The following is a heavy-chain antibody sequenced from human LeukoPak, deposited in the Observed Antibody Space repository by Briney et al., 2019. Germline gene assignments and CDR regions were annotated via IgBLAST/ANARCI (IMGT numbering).Heavy chain of an antibody. D-gene: IGHD3-9*01. CDR1: GGSFSGYY. V-gene: IGHV4-34*01. CDR2: INHSGST. Sequence: SETLSLTCAVYGGSFSGYYWSWIRQPPGKGLEWIGEINHSGSTNYNPSLKSRVTISVDTSRNQFSLKLCSVTAADTAVYYCARTRHHYDILTGYYPRGYYYYMDVWGKGTTVTVSS. J-gene: IGHJ6*03. CDR3: ARTRHHYDILTGYYPRGYYYYMDV.